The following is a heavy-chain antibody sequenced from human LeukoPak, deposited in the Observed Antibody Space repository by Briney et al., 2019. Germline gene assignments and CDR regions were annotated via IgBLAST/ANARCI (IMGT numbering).Heavy chain of an antibody. CDR3: ARLKARDAFDI. Sequence: SETLSLTCTVSGGSISSYSWNWLRQSPGRGLEWIGYVYYSGSTMYNPSLRSRVTISVDTSKNQFSLKRSSVTAADTAVYYCARLKARDAFDIWGQGTMVTVSS. CDR1: GGSISSYS. V-gene: IGHV4-59*08. CDR2: VYYSGST. J-gene: IGHJ3*02.